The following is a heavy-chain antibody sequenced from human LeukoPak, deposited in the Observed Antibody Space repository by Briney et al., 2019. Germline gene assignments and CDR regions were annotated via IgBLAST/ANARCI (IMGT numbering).Heavy chain of an antibody. J-gene: IGHJ4*02. CDR1: GFTVSGTY. CDR3: AQGQGSGYYLPFDY. Sequence: GGSLRLSCAASGFTVSGTYMSWVRQAPGKGLEWVAVISYDGSNKYYADSVKGRFTISRDNSKNTLYLQMNSLRAEDTAVYYCAQGQGSGYYLPFDYWGQGTLVTVSS. CDR2: ISYDGSNK. D-gene: IGHD3-22*01. V-gene: IGHV3-30*18.